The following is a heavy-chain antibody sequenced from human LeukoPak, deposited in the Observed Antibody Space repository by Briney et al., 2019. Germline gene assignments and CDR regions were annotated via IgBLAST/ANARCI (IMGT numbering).Heavy chain of an antibody. CDR2: IYHSGST. J-gene: IGHJ4*02. CDR1: GGSISSGGYY. CDR3: ARGAEMATIDY. Sequence: SETLSLTCTVSGGSISSGGYYWSWIRQPPGKGLEWIGYIYHSGSTYYNPSLKSRVTISVDRSKNQFSLKLSSVTAADTAVYYCARGAEMATIDYWGQGTLVTVSS. V-gene: IGHV4-30-2*01. D-gene: IGHD5-24*01.